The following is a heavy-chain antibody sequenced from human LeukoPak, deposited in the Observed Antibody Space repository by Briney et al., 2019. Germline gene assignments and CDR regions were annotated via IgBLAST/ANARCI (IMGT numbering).Heavy chain of an antibody. D-gene: IGHD2-2*01. V-gene: IGHV4-59*08. CDR3: ARSGIPAAMDY. CDR2: IYYSGST. Sequence: SETLSLTCTVSGGSTSSYYWSWIRQPPGKGLEWIGYIYYSGSTNYNPSLKSRVTISVDTSKSQFSLKLSSVTAADTAVYYCARSGIPAAMDYWGQGTLVTVSS. CDR1: GGSTSSYY. J-gene: IGHJ4*02.